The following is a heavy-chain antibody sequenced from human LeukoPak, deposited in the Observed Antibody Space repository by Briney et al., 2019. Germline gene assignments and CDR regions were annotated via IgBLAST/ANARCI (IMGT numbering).Heavy chain of an antibody. CDR2: IWNDGSYK. Sequence: PGGSLRLSCAASGFTFSNYGMHWVRQAPGKGLDWVAVIWNDGSYKYYADSVRGRFTISRDNSMNTVYLQMNSLRAEDTAVYYCAKVRQFTAATGTGLDQRGQGTLVTVSS. D-gene: IGHD6-13*01. CDR3: AKVRQFTAATGTGLDQ. CDR1: GFTFSNYG. V-gene: IGHV3-33*06. J-gene: IGHJ4*02.